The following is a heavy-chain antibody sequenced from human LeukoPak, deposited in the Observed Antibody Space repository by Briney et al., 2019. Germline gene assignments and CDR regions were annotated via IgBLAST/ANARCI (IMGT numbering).Heavy chain of an antibody. CDR1: GFTFSSYA. J-gene: IGHJ4*02. Sequence: PGGSLRLPCAASGFTFSSYAMSWVRQAPGKGLEWVSDISGSGGSTFYADSVKGRFTISRDNSKNTLYLQMNSLRAEDTAIYYCAKRGICISGGCYSSYWGQGTLVTVSS. CDR3: AKRGICISGGCYSSY. D-gene: IGHD2-15*01. CDR2: ISGSGGST. V-gene: IGHV3-23*01.